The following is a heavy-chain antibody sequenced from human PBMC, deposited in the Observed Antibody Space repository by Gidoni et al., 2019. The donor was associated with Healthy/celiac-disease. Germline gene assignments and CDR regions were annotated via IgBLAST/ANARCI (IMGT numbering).Heavy chain of an antibody. J-gene: IGHJ3*02. V-gene: IGHV4-59*01. CDR2: IDYSGST. Sequence: QVQLQESGPGLVKPSETLSLTCTVSGGSISSYYWSWIRQPPGKGLEWIGYIDYSGSTHYNPSLKIRVTISVDTSKNQFSLKLSSVTAADTAVYYCARDRYDYVWGSYRSIDAFDIWGQGTMVTVSS. D-gene: IGHD3-16*02. CDR1: GGSISSYY. CDR3: ARDRYDYVWGSYRSIDAFDI.